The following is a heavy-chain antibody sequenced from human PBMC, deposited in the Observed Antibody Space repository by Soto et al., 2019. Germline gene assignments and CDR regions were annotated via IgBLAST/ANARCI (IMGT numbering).Heavy chain of an antibody. D-gene: IGHD6-13*01. V-gene: IGHV3-74*01. Sequence: EVQLVESGGGLVQPGGSLRLSCAASGFTFSSFWMYWVRQAPGKGLVWVSRINSDASTTSYAQSVKGRFTISRDNAKNTLYRQMNTLGADDKALHYFARTPPGWGGGQLVLDYWGQGTLVTVSS. CDR3: ARTPPGWGGGQLVLDY. CDR1: GFTFSSFW. CDR2: INSDASTT. J-gene: IGHJ4*02.